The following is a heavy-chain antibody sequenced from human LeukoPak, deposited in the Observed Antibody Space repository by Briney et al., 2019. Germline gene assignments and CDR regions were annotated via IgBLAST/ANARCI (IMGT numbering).Heavy chain of an antibody. D-gene: IGHD3-10*01. CDR3: ARDVYYYGSGSYYNVSYYGMDV. CDR2: IYTSGST. Sequence: SETLSLTCTVSGGSISSYYWSWIRQPAGKGLEWIGRIYTSGSTNYNPSLKSRVTMSVDTSKNQFSLKVSSVTAADTAVYYCARDVYYYGSGSYYNVSYYGMDVWGQGTTVTVSS. CDR1: GGSISSYY. J-gene: IGHJ6*02. V-gene: IGHV4-4*07.